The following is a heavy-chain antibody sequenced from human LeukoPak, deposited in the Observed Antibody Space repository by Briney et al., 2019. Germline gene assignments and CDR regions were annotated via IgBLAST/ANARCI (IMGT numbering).Heavy chain of an antibody. J-gene: IGHJ4*02. CDR2: INPNGGGT. Sequence: EASVKVSCTASGYTFTTYSMHWVRQAPGQGLEWMGIINPNGGGTSYAQKFQGRVTMTRDTSTSTVYMELYSLRSEDTAVYYCAREGSSGYYYFDYWGQGTLVTVSS. V-gene: IGHV1-46*01. D-gene: IGHD3-22*01. CDR1: GYTFTTYS. CDR3: AREGSSGYYYFDY.